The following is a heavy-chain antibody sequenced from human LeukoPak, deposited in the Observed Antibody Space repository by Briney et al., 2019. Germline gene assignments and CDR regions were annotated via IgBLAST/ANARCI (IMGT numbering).Heavy chain of an antibody. J-gene: IGHJ4*02. CDR1: GGSISSYY. Sequence: PSETLSLTCTVSGGSISSYYWSRIRQPPGKGLEWIGYIYYSGSTNYNPSLKSRVTISVDTSKNQFSLKLSSVTAADTAVYYCASGRYCSGGSCYGIPNYWGQGTLVTVSS. CDR3: ASGRYCSGGSCYGIPNY. V-gene: IGHV4-59*08. CDR2: IYYSGST. D-gene: IGHD2-15*01.